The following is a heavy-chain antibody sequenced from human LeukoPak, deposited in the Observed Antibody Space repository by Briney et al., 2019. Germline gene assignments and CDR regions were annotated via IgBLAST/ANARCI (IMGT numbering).Heavy chain of an antibody. J-gene: IGHJ6*02. Sequence: SVKVSCKASGGTFSSYAISWVRQAPGQGLEWMGRIIPILGIANYAQKFQGRVTMTRNTSISTAYMELSSVTSEDTAVYYCTRAHSGYDYYYGMDVWGQGTTVTVSS. CDR2: IIPILGIA. D-gene: IGHD5-12*01. CDR1: GGTFSSYA. CDR3: TRAHSGYDYYYGMDV. V-gene: IGHV1-69*04.